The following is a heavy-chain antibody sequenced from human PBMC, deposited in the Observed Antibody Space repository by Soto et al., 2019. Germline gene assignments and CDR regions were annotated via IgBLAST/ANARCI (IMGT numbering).Heavy chain of an antibody. V-gene: IGHV3-74*01. D-gene: IGHD1-1*01. Sequence: EVHLVESGGGLVQPGGSRRPPGAASGFAFSRNWMTWVRQAPGGGRMWASRINDVGIRTHYADSVKGRFTVSRDNAKNTVYLQMDSLRAEDTALYYCARVNDPDDYWGQGTLVIVSS. J-gene: IGHJ4*02. CDR1: GFAFSRNW. CDR3: ARVNDPDDY. CDR2: INDVGIRT.